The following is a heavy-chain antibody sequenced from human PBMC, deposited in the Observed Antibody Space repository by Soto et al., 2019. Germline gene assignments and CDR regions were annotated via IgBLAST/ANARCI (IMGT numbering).Heavy chain of an antibody. Sequence: PGESLTISCKGSGYSFTNYWIAWVRQMPGKGLEYMGIIYPSDSDTRYSPSFQGQVTISADKSISTAYLQWSSLKASDTAIYYCARHGFYGDYSSNYFDPWGQGTLVTVSS. CDR1: GYSFTNYW. D-gene: IGHD4-17*01. CDR3: ARHGFYGDYSSNYFDP. CDR2: IYPSDSDT. V-gene: IGHV5-51*01. J-gene: IGHJ5*02.